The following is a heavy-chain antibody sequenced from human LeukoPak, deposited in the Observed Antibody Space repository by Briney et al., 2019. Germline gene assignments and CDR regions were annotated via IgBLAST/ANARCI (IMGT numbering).Heavy chain of an antibody. CDR2: INHSGST. V-gene: IGHV4-34*01. D-gene: IGHD2-21*02. J-gene: IGHJ6*04. Sequence: PETLSLTCAVYGGSFSGYYSSWIRQPPGKGLEWIGAINHSGSTNSNPSLKSRVTISVDTSKNQFSLKLSPVTAADTAVYYCARGARRGDDTRPHYYYYYGMDVWGKGATVTASS. CDR3: ARGARRGDDTRPHYYYYYGMDV. CDR1: GGSFSGYY.